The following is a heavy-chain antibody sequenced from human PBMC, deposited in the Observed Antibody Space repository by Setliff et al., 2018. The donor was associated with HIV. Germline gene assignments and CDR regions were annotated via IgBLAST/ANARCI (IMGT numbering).Heavy chain of an antibody. CDR3: ASGGDTPRVKGYYFSY. J-gene: IGHJ4*02. CDR1: TYTFTDHY. V-gene: IGHV1-2*02. D-gene: IGHD3-10*01. CDR2: INPSSGGA. Sequence: ASVKVSCKTATYTFTDHYIHWVRQAPGQGLEWMGWINPSSGGAVFAQKFLGRVTLTRDTSMSTVYMDLRSLTSDDTAVYFCASGGDTPRVKGYYFSYWGQGTLVTVSS.